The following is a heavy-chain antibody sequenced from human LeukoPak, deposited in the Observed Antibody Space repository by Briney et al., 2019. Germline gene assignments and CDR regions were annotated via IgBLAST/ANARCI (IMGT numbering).Heavy chain of an antibody. CDR3: ARGGIKGPHDAYDI. D-gene: IGHD3-16*01. CDR2: ISGNGGST. J-gene: IGHJ6*04. Sequence: GGSLRLSCAASGFTFSNYAMHWVRQAPGKGLQYVSAISGNGGSTWYVNSVKGRFIISRDNSKNTLYLQMDSLRAEDMAVYYCARGGIKGPHDAYDIWGKGTTVTISS. V-gene: IGHV3-64*01. CDR1: GFTFSNYA.